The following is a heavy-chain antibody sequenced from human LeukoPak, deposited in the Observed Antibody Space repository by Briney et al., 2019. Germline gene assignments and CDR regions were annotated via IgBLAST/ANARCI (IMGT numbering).Heavy chain of an antibody. Sequence: GGSLRLSCAASGFTFSSYWMHWVRQAPGKGLVWVSRINSDGSSTSYADSVKGRFTISRDNSKNTLYLQVNSLRAEDTAVYFCAKGGRTTGTYWFDPWGQGTLVTVSS. CDR3: AKGGRTTGTYWFDP. J-gene: IGHJ5*02. V-gene: IGHV3-74*01. D-gene: IGHD1-1*01. CDR1: GFTFSSYW. CDR2: INSDGSST.